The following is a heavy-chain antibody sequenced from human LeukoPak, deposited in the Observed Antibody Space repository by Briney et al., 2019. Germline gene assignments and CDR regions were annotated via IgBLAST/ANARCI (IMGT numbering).Heavy chain of an antibody. CDR3: ARDRRGFDWFDY. D-gene: IGHD3-10*01. V-gene: IGHV4-38-2*02. CDR2: IYHSGST. Sequence: SETLSLTCTVSGYSISSGYYWGWIRQPPGKGLEWIGSIYHSGSTYYNPSLKSRVTISVDTSKNQFSLKLSSVTAPDTAVYYCARDRRGFDWFDYWGQGTLVTVSS. J-gene: IGHJ5*01. CDR1: GYSISSGYY.